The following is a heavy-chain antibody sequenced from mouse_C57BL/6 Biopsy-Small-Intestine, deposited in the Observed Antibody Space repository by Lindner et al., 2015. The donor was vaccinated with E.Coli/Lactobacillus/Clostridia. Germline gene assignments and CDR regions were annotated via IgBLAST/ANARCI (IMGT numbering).Heavy chain of an antibody. CDR2: INPSSGYT. CDR3: ATGLYAMDY. Sequence: VQLQESGAELAKPGASVKLSCKASGCTFTSYWMHWVKQRPGQGLEWIGYINPSSGYTKYNQKFKDKATLTAGKSSSTAYMQLSSLTYEDSAVYYCATGLYAMDYWGQGTSVTVSS. V-gene: IGHV1-7*01. J-gene: IGHJ4*01. CDR1: GCTFTSYW.